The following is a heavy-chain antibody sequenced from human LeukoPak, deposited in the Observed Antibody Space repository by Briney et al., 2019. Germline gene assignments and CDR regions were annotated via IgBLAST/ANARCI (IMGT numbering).Heavy chain of an antibody. CDR3: AKAHTVTTLYWFDP. CDR2: ISTDGGST. V-gene: IGHV3-64D*06. D-gene: IGHD4-17*01. J-gene: IGHJ5*02. Sequence: SGGSLRLSCSASGFTFSSCGMHWVRQAPGKGLEYISGISTDGGSTYYADSVKGRVTISRDNSKNTLYLQMSSLGGEDTALYYCAKAHTVTTLYWFDPWGQGTLVTVSS. CDR1: GFTFSSCG.